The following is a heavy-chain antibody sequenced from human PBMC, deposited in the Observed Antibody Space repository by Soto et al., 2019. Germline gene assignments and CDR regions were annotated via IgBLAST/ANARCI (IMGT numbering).Heavy chain of an antibody. CDR3: AKVLYASESFDSEEDHYGMEV. CDR2: LWFDGSNE. V-gene: IGHV3-33*06. Sequence: PGGSLRLSCASSVFPFSRYDMHCVRHAPGKWLEWVAVLWFDGSNEYYADSVQGHFTISRDNSKNTLYLQMDSLRAEDTAVYYCAKVLYASESFDSEEDHYGMEVLGQGTTVIVSS. J-gene: IGHJ6*02. D-gene: IGHD3-10*01. CDR1: VFPFSRYD.